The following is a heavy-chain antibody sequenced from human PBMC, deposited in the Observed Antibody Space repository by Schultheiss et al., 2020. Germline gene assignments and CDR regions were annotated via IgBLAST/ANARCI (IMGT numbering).Heavy chain of an antibody. CDR1: GGSISSYY. CDR2: IYYSGST. D-gene: IGHD3-10*01. J-gene: IGHJ6*02. V-gene: IGHV4-59*01. Sequence: SETLSLTCTVSGGSISSYYWSWIRQPPGKGLEWIGYIYYSGSTNYNPSLKSRVTISVDTSKNQFSLKLSSVTAADTAVYYCAKVHYGSGSYDYYYYGMDVWGQGTTVTVSS. CDR3: AKVHYGSGSYDYYYYGMDV.